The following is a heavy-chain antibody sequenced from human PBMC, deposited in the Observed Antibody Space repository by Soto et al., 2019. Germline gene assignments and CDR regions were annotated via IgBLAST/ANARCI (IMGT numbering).Heavy chain of an antibody. V-gene: IGHV4-31*03. J-gene: IGHJ6*02. CDR1: GGSISSGSYY. CDR2: IYYSGST. CDR3: ATRTDYYYGSGSLGGMDV. D-gene: IGHD3-10*01. Sequence: QVQLQESGPGLVKPSQTLSLTCTVSGGSISSGSYYWSWIRQLPGKGLEWIGYIYYSGSTYYNPSLKGRVTISVDTSKNQSSLKLNSVTAADTAVYYCATRTDYYYGSGSLGGMDVWGQGTTVTVSS.